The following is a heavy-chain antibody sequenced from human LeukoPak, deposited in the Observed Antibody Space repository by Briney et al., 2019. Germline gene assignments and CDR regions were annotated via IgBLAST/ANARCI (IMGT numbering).Heavy chain of an antibody. CDR1: GGSFSGYY. J-gene: IGHJ4*02. D-gene: IGHD3-22*01. CDR3: ARLNYYDSSRFFDY. CDR2: INHSGST. V-gene: IGHV4-34*01. Sequence: PSETLSLTCAVYGGSFSGYYWSWIRQPPGKGLEWIGEINHSGSTNYNPSLKSRVTISVDTSKNQFSLKLSSVTAADTAVYYCARLNYYDSSRFFDYWGQGTLVTVSS.